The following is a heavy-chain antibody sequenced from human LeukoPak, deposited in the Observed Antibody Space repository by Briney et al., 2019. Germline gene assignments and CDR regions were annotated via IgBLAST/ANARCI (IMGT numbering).Heavy chain of an antibody. J-gene: IGHJ6*03. CDR2: IPAGGSNT. D-gene: IGHD3-3*01. V-gene: IGHV3-23*01. Sequence: GGSPRLSCVASGFHLRTYGMSWVRQAPGKGLEWVSGIPAGGSNTYYADSVKGRFTISRDNTENTLYLQMNSLRAEDTAVYYCAKDSQHYDFWSRYKQYDYHYMDVWGKGTTVTVSS. CDR1: GFHLRTYG. CDR3: AKDSQHYDFWSRYKQYDYHYMDV.